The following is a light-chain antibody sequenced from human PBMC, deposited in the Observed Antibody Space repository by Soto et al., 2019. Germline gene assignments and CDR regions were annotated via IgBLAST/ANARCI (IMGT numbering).Light chain of an antibody. J-gene: IGLJ1*01. CDR3: NSYTTTYTLV. CDR2: EVT. Sequence: QSALTQPASVSGSPGQSITISCTGTNSDIGAYSYVSWYQHHPGKAPKLIIYEVTNRPSGVSNRFSASKSGNTAYLTISGLQAEDEADYYCNSYTTTYTLVFGTGTKLTVL. CDR1: NSDIGAYSY. V-gene: IGLV2-14*01.